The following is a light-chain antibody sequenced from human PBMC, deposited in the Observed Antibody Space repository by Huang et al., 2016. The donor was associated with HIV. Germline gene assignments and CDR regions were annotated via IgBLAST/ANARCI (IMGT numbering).Light chain of an antibody. V-gene: IGKV2-40*01. CDR3: MQRIEFPP. Sequence: DIVMTQTPLSLPVTPGEPASISCRSSQSLLDSDDGNTYLDWYLQKPGQSPQLLIYTLSDRASGVPDRFSGSGSGTDFTLKISRVEAEDVGVYYCMQRIEFPPFGGGTKVENK. CDR1: QSLLDSDDGNTY. CDR2: TLS. J-gene: IGKJ4*01.